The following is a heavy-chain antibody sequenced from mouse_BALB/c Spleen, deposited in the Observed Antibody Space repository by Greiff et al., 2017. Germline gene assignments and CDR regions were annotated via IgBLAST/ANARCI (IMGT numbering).Heavy chain of an antibody. J-gene: IGHJ4*01. CDR3: AREDGSSFHYYAMDY. V-gene: IGHV3-6*02. Sequence: EVKLEESGPGLVKPSQSLSLTCSVTGYSITSGYYWNWIRQFPGNKLEWMGYISYDGSNNYNPSLKNRISITRDTSKNQFFLKLNSVTTEDTATYYCAREDGSSFHYYAMDYWGQGTSVTVSS. D-gene: IGHD1-1*01. CDR2: ISYDGSN. CDR1: GYSITSGYY.